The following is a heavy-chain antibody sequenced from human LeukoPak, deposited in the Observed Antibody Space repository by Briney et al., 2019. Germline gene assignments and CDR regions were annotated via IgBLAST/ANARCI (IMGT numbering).Heavy chain of an antibody. J-gene: IGHJ4*02. D-gene: IGHD3-22*01. Sequence: ASETLSLTCEVYGDSFSGYFWTWIRQPPGKGLEWIGEINHSGSTNYNPSLKSRVSISVDSSKKEFSLTLTSVTAADTAVYYCARGLLFYDTSALGYWGQGTLVTVSS. CDR2: INHSGST. CDR3: ARGLLFYDTSALGY. V-gene: IGHV4-34*01. CDR1: GDSFSGYF.